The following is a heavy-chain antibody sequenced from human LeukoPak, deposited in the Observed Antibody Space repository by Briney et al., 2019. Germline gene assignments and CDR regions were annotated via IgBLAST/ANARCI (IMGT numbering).Heavy chain of an antibody. CDR1: GFTFSNYI. J-gene: IGHJ2*01. D-gene: IGHD1-26*01. V-gene: IGHV3-23*01. CDR3: AKANSDTYYWYLDL. Sequence: PGGSLRLSCAVSGFTFSNYIMSWVRQAPGRGLEWVSAIAGSGIGSDYAGSMKGRFTISRDNSKNTLYLQMNSLRAEDTAVYYCAKANSDTYYWYLDLWGRGTLVTVSS. CDR2: IAGSGIGS.